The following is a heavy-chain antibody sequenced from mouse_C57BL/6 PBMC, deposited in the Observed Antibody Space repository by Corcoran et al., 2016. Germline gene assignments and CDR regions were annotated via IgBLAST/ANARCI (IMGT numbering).Heavy chain of an antibody. CDR2: IYPNNGGN. Sequence: EVPLQQSGPELVKPGASVKMSCKASCYTFTDYYMHWVKQSNGKSLEWSGYIYPNNGGNGYNQKFKGKATLTVDKSSSTAYMELLSLTSEDSAVYYCAAYSNYYYAMDYWGQGTSVTVSS. CDR1: CYTFTDYY. CDR3: AAYSNYYYAMDY. J-gene: IGHJ4*01. V-gene: IGHV1-34*01. D-gene: IGHD2-5*01.